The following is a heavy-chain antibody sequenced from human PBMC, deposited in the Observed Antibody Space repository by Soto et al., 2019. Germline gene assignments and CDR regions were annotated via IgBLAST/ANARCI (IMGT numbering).Heavy chain of an antibody. J-gene: IGHJ4*02. CDR2: IHNSGST. Sequence: QVQLQESGPGLVKPSQTLSLTCSVSGGYITSGDYYWSWIRQPPGKGLEWIGYIHNSGSTYYSPSLKSRVTILVDTSKNECYLELSSVTAADTAVYYCARAESITIFGVVLAYFDYWGRGTLVTVSS. D-gene: IGHD3-3*01. CDR3: ARAESITIFGVVLAYFDY. V-gene: IGHV4-30-4*01. CDR1: GGYITSGDYY.